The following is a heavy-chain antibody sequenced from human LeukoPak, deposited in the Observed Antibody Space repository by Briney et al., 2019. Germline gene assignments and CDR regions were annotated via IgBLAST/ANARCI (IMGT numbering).Heavy chain of an antibody. Sequence: AASGFTFDDYAMHWVRHAPGKXLEXXXCISWNSGSIGYADSVKGRFTISRDNAKNSLYLQMNSLRAEDTALYYCAKGSSGWTSDAFDIWGQGTMVTVPS. CDR1: GFTFDDYA. CDR3: AKGSSGWTSDAFDI. J-gene: IGHJ3*02. V-gene: IGHV3-9*01. CDR2: ISWNSGSI. D-gene: IGHD6-19*01.